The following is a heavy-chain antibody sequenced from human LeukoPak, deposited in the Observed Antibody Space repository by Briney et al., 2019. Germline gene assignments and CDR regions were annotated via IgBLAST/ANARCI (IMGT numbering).Heavy chain of an antibody. V-gene: IGHV3-23*01. CDR2: ISGSGRST. D-gene: IGHD3-22*01. CDR3: AKRGVVIRVILVGFHKEAYYFDS. CDR1: GITLSNHG. J-gene: IGHJ4*02. Sequence: WQSLRLPSAHTGITLSNHGMSWVRQAPGKRQERHAGISGSGRSTNYADPVKHRFPIPRDNPKNTLYLQMNSLTVEDTAVYFCAKRGVVIRVILVGFHKEAYYFDSWGQGALVTVSS.